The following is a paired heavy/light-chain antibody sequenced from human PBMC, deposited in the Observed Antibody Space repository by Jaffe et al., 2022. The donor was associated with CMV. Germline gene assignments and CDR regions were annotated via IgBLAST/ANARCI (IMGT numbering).Light chain of an antibody. J-gene: IGKJ2*01. CDR2: KAS. CDR1: QSINSW. Sequence: DIQMTQSPSTLSASVGDRVTITCRASQSINSWLAWYQQKPGKAPNLLIYKASSLESGVPSRFSGSGSGTEFTLTISSLQPDDFATYYCQQYNTYPYTFGQGTKLEIK. CDR3: QQYNTYPYT. V-gene: IGKV1-5*03.
Heavy chain of an antibody. V-gene: IGHV2-5*02. D-gene: IGHD1-26*01. CDR2: IYWDDDK. Sequence: QITLKESGPTLVKPTQTLTVTCSFSGLSLSTNGVGVGWIRQPPGKALEWLALIYWDDDKRYSPSLKSRLTITKDTSKNQVVLTMTNMDPVDTATYYCAHRYIVGANVGAFDIWGQGTMVTVSS. CDR3: AHRYIVGANVGAFDI. CDR1: GLSLSTNGVG. J-gene: IGHJ3*02.